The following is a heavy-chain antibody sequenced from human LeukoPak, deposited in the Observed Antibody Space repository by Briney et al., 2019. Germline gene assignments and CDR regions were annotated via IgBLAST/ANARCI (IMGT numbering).Heavy chain of an antibody. Sequence: GGSLRHSCAASGFTVSSNYMSWVRQAPGKGLEWVSVIYSGGSTYYADSVKGRFTISRDNSKNTLYLQMNSLRAEDTAVYYCARGVDYYDSSGYYYWGQGTLVTVSS. CDR1: GFTVSSNY. D-gene: IGHD3-22*01. CDR3: ARGVDYYDSSGYYY. CDR2: IYSGGST. J-gene: IGHJ4*02. V-gene: IGHV3-66*01.